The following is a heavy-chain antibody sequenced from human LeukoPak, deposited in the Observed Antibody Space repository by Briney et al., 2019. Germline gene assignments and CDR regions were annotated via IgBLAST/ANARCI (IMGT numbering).Heavy chain of an antibody. J-gene: IGHJ4*02. CDR2: IKQDESEK. D-gene: IGHD2-2*01. CDR3: ARALDSSSSRYQAFEE. Sequence: GGSLRLSCSASGFTFSNYWMSWVRQAPGKGPEWVANIKQDESEKYYVDSVKGRFTISRDNAKSSLYLQMNSLRAEDTAVYYCARALDSSSSRYQAFEEWGQGTLVTVSS. V-gene: IGHV3-7*01. CDR1: GFTFSNYW.